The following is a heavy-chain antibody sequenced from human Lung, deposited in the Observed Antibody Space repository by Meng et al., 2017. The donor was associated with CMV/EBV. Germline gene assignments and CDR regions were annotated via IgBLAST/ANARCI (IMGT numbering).Heavy chain of an antibody. V-gene: IGHV3-33*06. Sequence: GESXKISCGASGFTFSSYGMHWVRQAPGKGLEWVALIWYDGSNKNYADSVKGRFSISRDYSKSTLYLQMNSLRVEDTGVYYCAKDSSRSTWYGPDQHDGMDVWXQGTSVTVSS. CDR1: GFTFSSYG. D-gene: IGHD6-13*01. CDR2: IWYDGSNK. J-gene: IGHJ6*02. CDR3: AKDSSRSTWYGPDQHDGMDV.